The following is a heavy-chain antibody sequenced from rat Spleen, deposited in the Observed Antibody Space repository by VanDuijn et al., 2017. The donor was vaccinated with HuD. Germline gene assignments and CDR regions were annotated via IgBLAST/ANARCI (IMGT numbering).Heavy chain of an antibody. V-gene: IGHV5-29*01. J-gene: IGHJ4*01. CDR1: GFTFSNYG. Sequence: EVQLVESGGGLVQPGRSLKLSCAASGFTFSNYGMAWVRQAPTKGLEWVATISYDGSSTYYRDSVKGRFTISRDNAKSTLYLQMDSLRSEDTATYYCARSNYGVMDAWGQGASVTVSS. CDR2: ISYDGSST. D-gene: IGHD1-11*01. CDR3: ARSNYGVMDA.